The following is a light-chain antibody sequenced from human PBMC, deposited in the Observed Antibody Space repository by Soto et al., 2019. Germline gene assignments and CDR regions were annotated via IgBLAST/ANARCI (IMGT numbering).Light chain of an antibody. CDR1: QSISSSY. CDR3: QQYDTSPYT. V-gene: IGKV3-20*01. Sequence: EIVLTQSPGTLSLSPGERATLSCRASQSISSSYLAWYQQKPGQAPRLLIYGASSRATGIPDRFSGSGSGTDFTLTISRLDPEDFPVYYCQQYDTSPYTFGQGTKLEIK. J-gene: IGKJ2*01. CDR2: GAS.